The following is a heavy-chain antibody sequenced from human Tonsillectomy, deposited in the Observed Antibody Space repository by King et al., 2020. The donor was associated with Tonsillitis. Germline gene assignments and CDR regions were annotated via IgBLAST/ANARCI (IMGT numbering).Heavy chain of an antibody. D-gene: IGHD2-15*01. CDR2: IFYSGNT. J-gene: IGHJ5*01. CDR1: GGSISGGAYY. CDR3: GRYEGGVFDS. V-gene: IGHV4-31*03. Sequence: QLQESGPGLVKPSQTLSLICTVSGGSISGGAYYWSCIRQHPGKGLEWIGSIFYSGNTYYSPSLQSRLAISLDTSKNQFSLKLHSVTAADTAVYYCGRYEGGVFDSWGQGTLVTVSS.